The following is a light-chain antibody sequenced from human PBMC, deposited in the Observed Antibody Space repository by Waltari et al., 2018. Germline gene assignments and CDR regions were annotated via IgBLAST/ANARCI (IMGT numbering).Light chain of an antibody. CDR3: CTYAGSSTYA. Sequence: QSALTQPASVSGSPGQSTTISCTGTSNDVGYYSLVSCYQQHPGKAPQLIFYDVTKRPAGVSGRFSGSKYGNTAFLTISGIQAEDEADYHCCTYAGSSTYAFGTGTTVSVL. J-gene: IGLJ1*01. CDR1: SNDVGYYSL. V-gene: IGLV2-23*02. CDR2: DVT.